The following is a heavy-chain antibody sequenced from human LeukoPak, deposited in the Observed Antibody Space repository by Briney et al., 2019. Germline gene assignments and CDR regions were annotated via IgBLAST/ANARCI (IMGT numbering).Heavy chain of an antibody. Sequence: PGGSLRLSCAASGFTFSRHTMNWVRQAPGKGLEWVSSISSSGYYIYQADSVKGRFTISRDNAKNSLYLQMNSLRAEDTAVYYCAREARYCSSSSCDYFDCWGQGTLVTVSS. D-gene: IGHD2-2*01. CDR2: ISSSGYYI. J-gene: IGHJ4*02. CDR3: AREARYCSSSSCDYFDC. CDR1: GFTFSRHT. V-gene: IGHV3-21*01.